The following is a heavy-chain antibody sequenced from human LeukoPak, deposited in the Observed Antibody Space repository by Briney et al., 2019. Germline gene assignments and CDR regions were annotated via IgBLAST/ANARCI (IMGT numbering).Heavy chain of an antibody. D-gene: IGHD1-26*01. V-gene: IGHV3-7*01. CDR1: GFTLSSYW. J-gene: IGHJ4*02. CDR3: ARVPKRGSFWDY. Sequence: AGGSLRLSCAASGFTLSSYWMSWVRQARGKGLEWVANIRQDGSEKYYVDSVKGRFTISRDNAKNSLYLQMNSLRAEDTAVYYCARVPKRGSFWDYWGQGTLVTVSS. CDR2: IRQDGSEK.